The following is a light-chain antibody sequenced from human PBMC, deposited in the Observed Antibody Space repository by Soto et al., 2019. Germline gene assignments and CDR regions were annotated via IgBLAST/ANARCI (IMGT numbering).Light chain of an antibody. V-gene: IGKV1-39*01. CDR1: QSISSY. CDR2: AAS. CDR3: QQSTA. J-gene: IGKJ3*01. Sequence: DIQMTQSPSSLSASVGDRVTITCRASQSISSYLNWYQQKPGKAPKLLIYAASSLQSGVPSRFSGSGPGTDFTLTISSLQPEDFATYYCQQSTAFGPGTKVDIK.